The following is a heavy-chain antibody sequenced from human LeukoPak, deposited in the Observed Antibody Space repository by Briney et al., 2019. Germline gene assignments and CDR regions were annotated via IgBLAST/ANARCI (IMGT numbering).Heavy chain of an antibody. CDR3: ARGYSYGGNDY. CDR2: IKQDGSEK. CDR1: GFTFSSYW. Sequence: GGSPRLSCAASGFTFSSYWMSWVRQAPGKGLEWVANIKQDGSEKYYVDSVKGRFTISRDNAKNSLYLQTNSLRAEDTAVYYCARGYSYGGNDYWGQGTLVTVSS. J-gene: IGHJ4*02. D-gene: IGHD5-18*01. V-gene: IGHV3-7*03.